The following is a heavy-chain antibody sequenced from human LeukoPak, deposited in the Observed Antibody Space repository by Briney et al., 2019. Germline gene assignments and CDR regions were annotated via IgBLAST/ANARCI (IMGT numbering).Heavy chain of an antibody. V-gene: IGHV1-2*02. CDR3: AREGTDRIYQLLRFDY. J-gene: IGHJ4*02. CDR2: INPNSGGT. D-gene: IGHD2-2*01. Sequence: ASVKVSCKASGYTFTGYYMHWVRQAPGQGLEWMGWINPNSGGTNYAQKFQGRVTMTRDTSISTAYMELSRLRSDDTAVYYCAREGTDRIYQLLRFDYWDQGTLVTVSS. CDR1: GYTFTGYY.